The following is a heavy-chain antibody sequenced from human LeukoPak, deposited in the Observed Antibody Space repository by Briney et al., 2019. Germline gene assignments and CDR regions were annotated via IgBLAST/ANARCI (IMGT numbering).Heavy chain of an antibody. CDR2: LTAGGGGT. Sequence: GGSLRLSCAASGFTFSTYAMSWVRQAPGKGLEWVSGLTAGGGGTSYADSVKGRFTISRDNSKNTLYLQMNSLRAEDTAVYFCAREPLYSGYDFGYYFDFWGQGTLVTVSS. J-gene: IGHJ4*02. CDR1: GFTFSTYA. D-gene: IGHD5-12*01. CDR3: AREPLYSGYDFGYYFDF. V-gene: IGHV3-23*01.